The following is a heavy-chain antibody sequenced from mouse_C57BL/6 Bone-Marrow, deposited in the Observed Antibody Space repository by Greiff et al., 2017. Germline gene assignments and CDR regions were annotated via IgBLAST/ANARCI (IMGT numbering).Heavy chain of an antibody. CDR1: GYTFTSSW. CDR2: IPPNSGST. Sequence: QVQLQQPGAELVKPGASVKLSCKASGYTFTSSWMHWVKQRPGQGLEWIGMIPPNSGSTNYNEKFKSKATLTVDKSSSTAYMQLSSLTSEDSAVYYCATPDGYYVAWFAYWGQGTLVTVSA. D-gene: IGHD2-3*01. V-gene: IGHV1-64*01. J-gene: IGHJ3*01. CDR3: ATPDGYYVAWFAY.